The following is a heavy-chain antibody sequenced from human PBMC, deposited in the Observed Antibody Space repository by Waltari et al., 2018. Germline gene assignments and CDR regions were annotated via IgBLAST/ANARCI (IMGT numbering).Heavy chain of an antibody. Sequence: EVQLVESGGGLVEPGRTLRLSCGASGFIFHHARMHWVRQAPGKGLERLSRIKSETYGGTTDYDVPVKGRFTISRDDSKNTLYLQMNSLKIEDTAVYYCTQIALWFGDPVDYWGQGTLVTVSA. V-gene: IGHV3-15*07. CDR3: TQIALWFGDPVDY. J-gene: IGHJ4*02. D-gene: IGHD3-10*01. CDR2: IKSETYGGTT. CDR1: GFIFHHAR.